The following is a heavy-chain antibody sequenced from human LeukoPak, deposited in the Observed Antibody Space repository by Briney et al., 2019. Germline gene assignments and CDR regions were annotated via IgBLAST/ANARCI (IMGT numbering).Heavy chain of an antibody. V-gene: IGHV1-8*01. Sequence: ASVKVSCKASGYTFTSYDINWVRQATGQGLEWIGWMNPNSGNTGYAQKFQGRVTMTRNTSISTAYMELSSLRSEDTAVYYCARGTSRTPYYYYYMDVWGEGTTVTVSS. CDR2: MNPNSGNT. CDR3: ARGTSRTPYYYYYMDV. CDR1: GYTFTSYD. J-gene: IGHJ6*03.